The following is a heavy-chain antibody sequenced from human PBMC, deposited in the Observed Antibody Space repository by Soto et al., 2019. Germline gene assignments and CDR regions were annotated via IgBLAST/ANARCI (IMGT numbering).Heavy chain of an antibody. D-gene: IGHD5-18*01. V-gene: IGHV3-33*01. CDR1: GFTFSDYG. J-gene: IGHJ4*02. CDR3: ARDLDGYNYDLAY. CDR2: IWYDGNNK. Sequence: PGGSLRLSCAASGFTFSDYGMHWVRQAPGKGLEWVAHIWYDGNNKNYADSVKGRFTISRDNSKKTLFLQMSSLRAEDTAMYYCARDLDGYNYDLAYWGQGTLVTVSS.